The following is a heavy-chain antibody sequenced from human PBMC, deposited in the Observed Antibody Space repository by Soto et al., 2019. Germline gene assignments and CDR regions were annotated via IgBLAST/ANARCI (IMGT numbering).Heavy chain of an antibody. V-gene: IGHV4-39*01. CDR3: XXXXXXXXXXWGY. CDR1: GGSISSSSYY. J-gene: IGHJ4*02. Sequence: QLQLQESGPGLVKPSETLSLTCTVSGGSISSSSYYWGWIRQPPGKGLEWIGSIYYSGSTYYNPSLKSRVXISVDXSKNQFSLKXSSVXXXXTXXYXXXXXXXXXXXXWGYXGQGTLVTVSS. CDR2: IYYSGST. D-gene: IGHD3-16*01.